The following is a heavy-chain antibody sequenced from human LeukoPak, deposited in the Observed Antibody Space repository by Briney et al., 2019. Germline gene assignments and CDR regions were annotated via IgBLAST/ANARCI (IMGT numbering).Heavy chain of an antibody. Sequence: GGSLRLSCAASGFTFDDYAMHWVRQAPGKVLEWVSGISWNSGNIGYAESVKGRFTISRDNAKNSLYLQMNSLRPEDTALYYCAKSPSGYYYYFDYWGQGTLVTVSS. CDR2: ISWNSGNI. CDR1: GFTFDDYA. CDR3: AKSPSGYYYYFDY. D-gene: IGHD3-22*01. J-gene: IGHJ4*02. V-gene: IGHV3-9*01.